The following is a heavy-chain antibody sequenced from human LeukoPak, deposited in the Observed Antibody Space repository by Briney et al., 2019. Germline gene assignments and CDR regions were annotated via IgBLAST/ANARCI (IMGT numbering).Heavy chain of an antibody. J-gene: IGHJ4*02. V-gene: IGHV3-33*06. CDR3: AKAPSGTPYQFDY. Sequence: PGGSLRLSCAASGFTFSTYGMHWVRQAPGKGLEWVAVIWYDGSNKYYADSVKGRFTISRDNSKNTLYLQMNSLRAEDTAVYYRAKAPSGTPYQFDYWGQGTLVTVSS. CDR1: GFTFSTYG. D-gene: IGHD3-10*01. CDR2: IWYDGSNK.